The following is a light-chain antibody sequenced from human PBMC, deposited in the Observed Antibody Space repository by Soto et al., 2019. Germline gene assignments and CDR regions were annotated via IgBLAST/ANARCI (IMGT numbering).Light chain of an antibody. CDR1: QSVSSN. Sequence: IVMTQSPSTVSLFAGERAPLCCRASQSVSSNLAWYQQKPGQAPRLLIYGASTRATGIPARFSGSGSGTDFTLTISSLEPEDFAVYYCQQRSNWPRTFGQGTKVDIK. V-gene: IGKV3-15*01. J-gene: IGKJ1*01. CDR2: GAS. CDR3: QQRSNWPRT.